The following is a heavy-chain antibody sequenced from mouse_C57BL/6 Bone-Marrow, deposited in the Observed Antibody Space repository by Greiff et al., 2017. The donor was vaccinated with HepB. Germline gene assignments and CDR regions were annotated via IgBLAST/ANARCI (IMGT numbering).Heavy chain of an antibody. V-gene: IGHV1-47*01. J-gene: IGHJ3*01. Sequence: VQGVESGAELVKPGASVKMSCKVSGYTFTTYPLEWMKPNHIKSLEWIGNFHPYNDDTKYNEKFKGKATLTVEKASSTVYLELSRLTSDDSAVYYCARRQNYYGSGGFAYWGQGTLVTVSA. CDR2: FHPYNDDT. CDR3: ARRQNYYGSGGFAY. CDR1: GYTFTTYP. D-gene: IGHD1-1*01.